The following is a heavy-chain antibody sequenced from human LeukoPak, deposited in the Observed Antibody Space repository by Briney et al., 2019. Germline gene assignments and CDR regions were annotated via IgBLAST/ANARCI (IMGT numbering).Heavy chain of an antibody. CDR1: GGSFSGYY. V-gene: IGHV4-34*01. D-gene: IGHD6-6*01. J-gene: IGHJ4*02. CDR3: AREGAARRFDY. Sequence: SETLSLTCAVYGGSFSGYYWSWIRQPPGKGLEWIGEINHSGSTNYNPSLKSRVIISVDTSKNQFSLKLSSVTAADTAVYYCAREGAARRFDYWGQGTLVTVSS. CDR2: INHSGST.